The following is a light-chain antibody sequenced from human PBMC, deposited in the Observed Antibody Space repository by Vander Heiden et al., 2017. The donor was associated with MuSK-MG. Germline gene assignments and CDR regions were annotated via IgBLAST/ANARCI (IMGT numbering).Light chain of an antibody. CDR2: AAS. Sequence: DIQMTQSPSSLSASVGDRVTITCRASPGIRNFLAWYQQKAGKVPKLLIYAASTLQSGVPSRFSGSGSGTDFTLTISSLQPEDVATYYCQNYNSAPITFGQGTRLDIK. V-gene: IGKV1-27*01. J-gene: IGKJ5*01. CDR3: QNYNSAPIT. CDR1: PGIRNF.